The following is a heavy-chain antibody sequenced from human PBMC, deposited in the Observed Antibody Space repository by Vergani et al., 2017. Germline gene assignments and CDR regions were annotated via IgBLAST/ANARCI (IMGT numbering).Heavy chain of an antibody. CDR3: ARQDIGGSGSYQVHYYYGMDV. V-gene: IGHV4-61*05. CDR1: GGSIRSTFYY. D-gene: IGHD3-10*01. CDR2: IYTSGST. J-gene: IGHJ6*02. Sequence: QLQLQESDPGLVKPSETLSLTCTVSGGSIRSTFYYWGWIRQPPGKGLEWIGRIYTSGSTNYNPSLKSRVTISVDTSKNQFSLKLSSVTAADTAVYYCARQDIGGSGSYQVHYYYGMDVWGQGTTVTVSS.